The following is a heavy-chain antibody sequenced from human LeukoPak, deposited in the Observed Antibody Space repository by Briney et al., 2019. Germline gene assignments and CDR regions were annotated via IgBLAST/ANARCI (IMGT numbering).Heavy chain of an antibody. CDR1: GFTFSSYG. J-gene: IGHJ4*02. CDR2: IRYDGSNK. Sequence: GGSLRLSCAASGFTFSSYGMHWVRQAPGKGLEWVAFIRYDGSNKYYADSVKGRFTISRDNSKNTLYLQMNSLRAEDTAVYYCAKGGFSVLVPADYWGQGTLVTVSS. CDR3: AKGGFSVLVPADY. V-gene: IGHV3-30*02. D-gene: IGHD2-2*01.